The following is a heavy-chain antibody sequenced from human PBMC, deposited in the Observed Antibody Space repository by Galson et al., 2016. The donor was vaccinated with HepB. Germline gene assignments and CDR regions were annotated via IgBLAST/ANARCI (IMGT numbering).Heavy chain of an antibody. CDR1: GDSINTGSHY. V-gene: IGHV4-39*07. CDR3: AKDNWNDEGGWFDP. J-gene: IGHJ5*02. CDR2: ISYNGDP. D-gene: IGHD1-1*01. Sequence: ETLSLTCSDSGDSINTGSHYWGWVRQPPGRGLEWIGSISYNGDPYYNPSLKSRVTISVDTSTNQFSLNLRSVTAADTAVYYCAKDNWNDEGGWFDPWGQGTLTTVSS.